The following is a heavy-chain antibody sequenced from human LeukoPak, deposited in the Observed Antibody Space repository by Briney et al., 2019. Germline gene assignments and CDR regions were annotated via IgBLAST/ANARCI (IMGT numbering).Heavy chain of an antibody. Sequence: ASVKVSCKASGYTFTSYGISWVRQAPGQGLEWMGWISAYNGNTNYAQKLQGRVTMTTDTSTSKAYMELRSLRSDDTAVYYCARWYCSSTSCYGVLVNWGQGTLVTVSS. J-gene: IGHJ4*02. D-gene: IGHD2-2*01. CDR2: ISAYNGNT. V-gene: IGHV1-18*04. CDR3: ARWYCSSTSCYGVLVN. CDR1: GYTFTSYG.